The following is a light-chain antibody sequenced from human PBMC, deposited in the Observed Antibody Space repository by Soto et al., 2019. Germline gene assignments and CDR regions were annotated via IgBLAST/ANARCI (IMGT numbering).Light chain of an antibody. CDR3: QQRSNWPPFT. CDR2: DAS. CDR1: QSVSSY. J-gene: IGKJ5*01. Sequence: EIVLTQSPATLSLSPGERATLSCRASQSVSSYLAWYRQKPGQAPRLLIYDASNRATGIPARFSGSGSGTDVSLLISSIVPADFAVYYCQQRSNWPPFTFGQGTRLEIK. V-gene: IGKV3-11*01.